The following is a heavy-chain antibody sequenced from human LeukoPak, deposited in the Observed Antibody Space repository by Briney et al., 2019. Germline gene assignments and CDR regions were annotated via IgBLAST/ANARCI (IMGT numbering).Heavy chain of an antibody. Sequence: KTSETLSLTRAVYGGSFSGYYWSWIRQPPGKGLEWIGEINHSGSTNYNPSLKSRVTISVDTSKNQFSLKLSSVTAADTAVYYCARDAAPYYYGSGIFRKNNWFDPWGQGTLVTVSS. J-gene: IGHJ5*02. CDR3: ARDAAPYYYGSGIFRKNNWFDP. CDR1: GGSFSGYY. CDR2: INHSGST. D-gene: IGHD3-10*01. V-gene: IGHV4-34*01.